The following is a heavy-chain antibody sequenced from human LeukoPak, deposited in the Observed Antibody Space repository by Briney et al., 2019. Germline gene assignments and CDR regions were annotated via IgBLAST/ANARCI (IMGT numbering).Heavy chain of an antibody. V-gene: IGHV4-30-4*01. J-gene: IGHJ3*02. CDR1: GGSISSGDYY. CDR3: ARDRGRWPHYAFDI. D-gene: IGHD3-10*01. CDR2: IYYSGST. Sequence: SETLSLTCTVSGGSISSGDYYWSWIRQPPGKGLEWIGYIYYSGSTYYNPSLKSRVTISIDTSKNQFSLKLSSVTAADTAVYYCARDRGRWPHYAFDIWGHGTMATVSS.